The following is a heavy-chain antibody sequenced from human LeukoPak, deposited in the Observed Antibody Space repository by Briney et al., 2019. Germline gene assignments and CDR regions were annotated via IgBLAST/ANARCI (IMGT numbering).Heavy chain of an antibody. CDR3: ATGVNFDY. V-gene: IGHV1-2*02. J-gene: IGHJ4*02. Sequence: GSVKVSCKASGNTFSGYYMHWVRRAPGQGLEWMGWINPKSGATNYAQKFQGRVTMTRDTSITTAYMELSSLRSDDTAIFYCATGVNFDYWGQGTLVSVSS. CDR2: INPKSGAT. CDR1: GNTFSGYY.